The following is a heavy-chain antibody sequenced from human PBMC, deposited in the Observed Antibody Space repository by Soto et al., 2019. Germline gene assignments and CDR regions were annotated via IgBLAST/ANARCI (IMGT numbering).Heavy chain of an antibody. Sequence: PSETLSLTCTVSGGSISSDDWSWIRQPPGKGLEWIGYIYHSGSTNYNPSLKSRVTIPVDTSKNQFSLKLSSVTAADTAVYYCAGRYGSCLDYWGQGTLVTVSS. D-gene: IGHD1-20*01. V-gene: IGHV4-59*12. CDR3: AGRYGSCLDY. J-gene: IGHJ4*02. CDR2: IYHSGST. CDR1: GGSISSDD.